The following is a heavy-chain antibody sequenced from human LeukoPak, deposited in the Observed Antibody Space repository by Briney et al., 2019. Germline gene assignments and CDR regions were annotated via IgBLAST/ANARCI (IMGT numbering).Heavy chain of an antibody. CDR1: GFTFSSYA. D-gene: IGHD5-24*01. J-gene: IGHJ4*02. CDR2: ISGSGGST. V-gene: IGHV3-23*01. Sequence: QSGGSLRLSCAASGFTFSSYAMSWVRQAPGKGLEWVSAISGSGGSTYYADSVKGRFTISRDNSKNTLYLQMNSLRAEDTAVYYCAAQAERWLQLGYFDYWGQGTLVTVSS. CDR3: AAQAERWLQLGYFDY.